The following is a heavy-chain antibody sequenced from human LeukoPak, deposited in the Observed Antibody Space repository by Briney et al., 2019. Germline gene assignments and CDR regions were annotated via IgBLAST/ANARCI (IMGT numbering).Heavy chain of an antibody. J-gene: IGHJ4*02. Sequence: GGSLRLSCAASGFSFSNYAMTWVRQAPGKGLEWVSAIGGDGHSTDYAASVKGRFTISRDNSKNTLYLQMNSLRAEDTALYYCAKRAGGTPDYWGLGTLVTVSS. V-gene: IGHV3-23*01. CDR3: AKRAGGTPDY. CDR1: GFSFSNYA. CDR2: IGGDGHST. D-gene: IGHD1-26*01.